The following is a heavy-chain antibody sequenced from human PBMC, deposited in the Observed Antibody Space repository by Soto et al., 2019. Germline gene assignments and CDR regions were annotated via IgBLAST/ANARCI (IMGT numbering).Heavy chain of an antibody. CDR2: IKQDGSEK. J-gene: IGHJ4*02. CDR3: ARGPPHYDFWSGYYVGGVDY. D-gene: IGHD3-3*01. CDR1: GFTFSSYW. Sequence: EVQLVAPGGGLVQPGGSLRLSCAASGFTFSSYWMSWVRQAPGKGLEWVANIKQDGSEKYYVDSVKGRFTISRDNAKNSLYLQMNSLRAEDTAVYYCARGPPHYDFWSGYYVGGVDYWGQGTLVTVSS. V-gene: IGHV3-7*01.